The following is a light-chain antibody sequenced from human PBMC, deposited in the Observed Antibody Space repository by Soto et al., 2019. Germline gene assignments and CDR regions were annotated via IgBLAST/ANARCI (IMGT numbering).Light chain of an antibody. Sequence: EIVMTQSPATLSVSPGERATLSCRASQSVSSNLAWYQQKPGQAPRLLIYGASPRATGIPARFSGSGSGTEFTLTISRQQSEDFAVYYCQQYNNWSVTFGQGTKVEIK. CDR2: GAS. J-gene: IGKJ1*01. V-gene: IGKV3-15*01. CDR3: QQYNNWSVT. CDR1: QSVSSN.